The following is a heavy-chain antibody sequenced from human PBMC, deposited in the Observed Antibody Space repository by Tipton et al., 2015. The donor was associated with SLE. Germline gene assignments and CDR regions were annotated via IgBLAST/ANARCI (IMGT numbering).Heavy chain of an antibody. J-gene: IGHJ3*02. V-gene: IGHV4-59*11. CDR2: VYYSGNT. Sequence: TLSLTCTVSGGSISPHYWTWVRQPPGKGLEWIGYVYYSGNTHYNPSLISRATISIDTSKNQFSLKLTPVTAADTAVYYCARDLLDIWGQGTMVTVSS. CDR3: ARDLLDI. CDR1: GGSISPHY.